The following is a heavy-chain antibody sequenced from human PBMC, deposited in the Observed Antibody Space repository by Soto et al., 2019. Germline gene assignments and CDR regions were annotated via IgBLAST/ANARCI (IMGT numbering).Heavy chain of an antibody. V-gene: IGHV1-46*01. CDR3: ARDSIDYYYDSSGSGAFDI. Sequence: ASVKVSCKASGYTFTSYYMHWVRQAPGQGLEWMGIINPSGGSTSYAQKFQGRVTMTRDTSTSTVYMELSSLRSEDTAVYYCARDSIDYYYDSSGSGAFDIWGQGTMVTVSS. CDR2: INPSGGST. CDR1: GYTFTSYY. J-gene: IGHJ3*02. D-gene: IGHD3-22*01.